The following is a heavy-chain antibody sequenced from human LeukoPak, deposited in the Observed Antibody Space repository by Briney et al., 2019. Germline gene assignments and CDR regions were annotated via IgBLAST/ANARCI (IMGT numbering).Heavy chain of an antibody. Sequence: SETLSLTCTVSGDSVSGGSSYWSWIRQPPGKGLEWIGYMYYSGSTNYNPSLKSRVTISVDMSKNQFSLKLSSVTAADTAIYYCARSREYYYGMDVWGQGITVIVSS. CDR2: MYYSGST. J-gene: IGHJ6*02. CDR3: ARSREYYYGMDV. V-gene: IGHV4-61*01. CDR1: GDSVSGGSSY.